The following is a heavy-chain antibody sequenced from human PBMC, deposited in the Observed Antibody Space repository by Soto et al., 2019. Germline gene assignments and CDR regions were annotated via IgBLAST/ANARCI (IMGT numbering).Heavy chain of an antibody. D-gene: IGHD6-19*01. CDR3: ASSSGWWRLDV. CDR1: GGSINNGYW. V-gene: IGHV4-4*02. J-gene: IGHJ6*02. CDR2: KHHSGST. Sequence: QVHLQESGPGLVKPSGTLSLTCGVSGGSINNGYWWTWVRQPPGKGLEWIGEKHHSGSTNYNLSLKSRVSISLDKSKTQFSLILSSVTAADTAVYYCASSSGWWRLDVWGQGTTVTVSS.